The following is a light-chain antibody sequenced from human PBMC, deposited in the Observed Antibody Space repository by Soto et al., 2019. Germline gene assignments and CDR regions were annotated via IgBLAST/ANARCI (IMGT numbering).Light chain of an antibody. V-gene: IGKV1-5*01. CDR2: DAS. Sequence: DIQMTQSPSTLSASVGDRVTITCRASQSISSWLAWYQQKPGKAPKPLIYDASSLESGVPSRFSGSGSGTEFTLTISSLQPDDFATYYCQQHNSYPFTFGPGTKVDIK. CDR3: QQHNSYPFT. J-gene: IGKJ3*01. CDR1: QSISSW.